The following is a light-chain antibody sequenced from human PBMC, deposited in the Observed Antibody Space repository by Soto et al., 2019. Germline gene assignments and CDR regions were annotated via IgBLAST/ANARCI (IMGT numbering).Light chain of an antibody. CDR3: QQSYSTLLT. CDR1: QSISSY. V-gene: IGKV1-39*01. CDR2: AAS. J-gene: IGKJ5*01. Sequence: DIQMTQSPSSLSASVGDRVTITCRASQSISSYLNWYQQKPGKAPKLLIYAASSLQSGVPSRFSGSGSGTDFTLTISSLQPEDFATYYCQQSYSTLLTFGQGTRLEMK.